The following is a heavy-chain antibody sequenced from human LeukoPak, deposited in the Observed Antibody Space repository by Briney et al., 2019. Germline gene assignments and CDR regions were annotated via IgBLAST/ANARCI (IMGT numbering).Heavy chain of an antibody. CDR2: INHSGST. CDR3: ARDPWGSYYVDY. V-gene: IGHV4-34*01. CDR1: GGSFSGYY. D-gene: IGHD3-16*01. J-gene: IGHJ4*02. Sequence: SETLSLTCAVYGGSFSGYYWSWIRQPPGKGLEWIGEINHSGSTNYNPPLKSRVTISVDTSKNQFSLKLSSVTAADTAVYYCARDPWGSYYVDYWGQGTLVTVSS.